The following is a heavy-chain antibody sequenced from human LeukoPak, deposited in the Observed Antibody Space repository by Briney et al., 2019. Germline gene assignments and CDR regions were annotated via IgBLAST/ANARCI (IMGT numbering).Heavy chain of an antibody. CDR1: GYSFTSYW. CDR3: ARLPRPKYSSGWYPNYNWFDP. D-gene: IGHD6-19*01. CDR2: TYPGDSDT. Sequence: GESLKISCKGSGYSFTSYWIGWVRQMPGKGLEWMGITYPGDSDTRYSPSFQGQVTISADKSISTAYLQWSSLKASDTAMYYCARLPRPKYSSGWYPNYNWFDPWGQGTLVTVSS. V-gene: IGHV5-51*01. J-gene: IGHJ5*02.